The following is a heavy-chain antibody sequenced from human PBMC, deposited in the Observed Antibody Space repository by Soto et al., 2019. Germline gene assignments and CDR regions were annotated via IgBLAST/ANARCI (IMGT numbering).Heavy chain of an antibody. J-gene: IGHJ4*02. CDR1: GYTFTSYG. Sequence: ASVKVSCKASGYTFTSYGSSWVRQAPGQGLEWMGWISAYNGNTNYAQKLQGRVTMTTDTSTSTAYMELRSLRSDYTALYYCARADYYGSGSYQYFDYWGQGTLVTVSS. CDR2: ISAYNGNT. V-gene: IGHV1-18*04. CDR3: ARADYYGSGSYQYFDY. D-gene: IGHD3-10*01.